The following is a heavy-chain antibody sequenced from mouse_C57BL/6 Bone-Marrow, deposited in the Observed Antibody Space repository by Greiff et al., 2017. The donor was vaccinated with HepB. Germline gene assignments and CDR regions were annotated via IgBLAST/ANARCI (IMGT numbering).Heavy chain of an antibody. D-gene: IGHD1-1*02. V-gene: IGHV1-50*01. CDR2: IDPSDSYT. Sequence: QVQLKQPGAELVKPGASVKLSCKASGYTFTSYWMQWVKQRPGQGLEWIGEIDPSDSYTNYNQKFKGKATLTVDTSSSTAYMQLSSLTSEDSAVYYCARLGGYYFDYWGQGTTLTVSS. CDR3: ARLGGYYFDY. CDR1: GYTFTSYW. J-gene: IGHJ2*01.